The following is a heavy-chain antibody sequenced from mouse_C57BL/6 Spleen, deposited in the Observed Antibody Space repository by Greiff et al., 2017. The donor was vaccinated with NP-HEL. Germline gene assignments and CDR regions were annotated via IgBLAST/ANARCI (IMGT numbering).Heavy chain of an antibody. CDR1: GYTFTDYY. CDR2: INPNNGGT. Sequence: EVQLQQSGPELVKPGASVKISCKASGYTFTDYYMNWVKQSHGKSLEWIGDINPNNGGTSYNQKFKGKATLTVDKSSSTAYMELRSLTSEDSAVYYCARPLYGYDEVYYFDYWGQGTTLTVSS. J-gene: IGHJ2*01. CDR3: ARPLYGYDEVYYFDY. V-gene: IGHV1-26*01. D-gene: IGHD2-2*01.